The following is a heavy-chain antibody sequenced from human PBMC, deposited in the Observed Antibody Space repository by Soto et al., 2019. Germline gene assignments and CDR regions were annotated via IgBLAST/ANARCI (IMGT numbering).Heavy chain of an antibody. CDR1: GYSFSSYW. V-gene: IGHV5-51*01. CDR3: ARQSDYNILTGYWYYFDY. J-gene: IGHJ4*01. D-gene: IGHD3-9*01. Sequence: PGESLKISCKASGYSFSSYWIAWVRQMPGKGLEWMGIIYPGDSDARYSPSFEGQVTISVDTSINTAYLQWSYLKASDSAMYFCARQSDYNILTGYWYYFDYWGHGRLVTVS. CDR2: IYPGDSDA.